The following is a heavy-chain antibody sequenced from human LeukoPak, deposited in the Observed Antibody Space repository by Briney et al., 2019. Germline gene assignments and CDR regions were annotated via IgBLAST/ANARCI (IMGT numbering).Heavy chain of an antibody. Sequence: GGSLRLSCAASGFTFSSYAMSWVRQAPGKGLEWVSGINGNADSTYYADSVKGRFTISRDNSKNTLYLQMNSLRAEDTAVYYCANVRYKYVKDYGGQGTLVTVSS. CDR1: GFTFSSYA. CDR3: ANVRYKYVKDY. V-gene: IGHV3-23*01. CDR2: INGNADST. D-gene: IGHD1-1*01. J-gene: IGHJ4*02.